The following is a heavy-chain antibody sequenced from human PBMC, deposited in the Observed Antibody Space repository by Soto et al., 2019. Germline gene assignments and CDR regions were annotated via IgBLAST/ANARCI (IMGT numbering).Heavy chain of an antibody. J-gene: IGHJ4*02. V-gene: IGHV1-46*01. D-gene: IGHD3-22*01. CDR3: ARESPDSSGYYYFDY. CDR2: INPSGGST. CDR1: GYTFTSYY. Sequence: ASVKVSCKASGYTFTSYYMHWVRQAPGQGLEWMGIINPSGGSTSYAQKFQGRVTMTRDTSTSTVYMELSSLRSEVTAVYYCARESPDSSGYYYFDYWGQGTLVTVSS.